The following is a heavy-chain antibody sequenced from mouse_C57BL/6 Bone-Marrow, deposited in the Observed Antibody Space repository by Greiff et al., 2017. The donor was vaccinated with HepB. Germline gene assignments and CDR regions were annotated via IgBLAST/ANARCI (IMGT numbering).Heavy chain of an antibody. J-gene: IGHJ3*01. CDR3: ASEYYGSSWFAY. Sequence: QVQLKQSGAELVRPGASVKLSCKASGYTFTDYYINWVKQRPGQGLEWIARIYPGSGNTYYNEKFKGKATLTAEKSSSTAYMQLSSLTSEDSAVYFCASEYYGSSWFAYWGQGTLVTVSA. D-gene: IGHD1-1*01. CDR1: GYTFTDYY. CDR2: IYPGSGNT. V-gene: IGHV1-76*01.